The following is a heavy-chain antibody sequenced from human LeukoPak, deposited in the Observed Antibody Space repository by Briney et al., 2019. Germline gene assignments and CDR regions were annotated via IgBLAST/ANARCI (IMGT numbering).Heavy chain of an antibody. J-gene: IGHJ5*02. Sequence: PSETLSLTCTVSGGSISSSSYYWGWIRQPPGKGLEWIGSIYYSGSTYHNPSLKSRVTISVDTSKNQFSLKLSSVTAADTAVYYCARAFYSSSWYFNWFDPWGQGTLVTVSS. V-gene: IGHV4-39*01. CDR1: GGSISSSSYY. D-gene: IGHD6-13*01. CDR2: IYYSGST. CDR3: ARAFYSSSWYFNWFDP.